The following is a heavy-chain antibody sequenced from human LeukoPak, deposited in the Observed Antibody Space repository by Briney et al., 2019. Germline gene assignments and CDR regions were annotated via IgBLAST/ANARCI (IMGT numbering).Heavy chain of an antibody. D-gene: IGHD5-24*01. Sequence: ASVKVSCKASGYTFTSYGISWVRQAPGQGLEWMGWISAYNGNTNYAQKLQGRVTMTTDTSTSTAYMELRSLRSDDTAVYYCARNFLVEMATQFGDYYYYMVVWGKGTTVTISS. CDR1: GYTFTSYG. CDR2: ISAYNGNT. J-gene: IGHJ6*03. V-gene: IGHV1-18*01. CDR3: ARNFLVEMATQFGDYYYYMVV.